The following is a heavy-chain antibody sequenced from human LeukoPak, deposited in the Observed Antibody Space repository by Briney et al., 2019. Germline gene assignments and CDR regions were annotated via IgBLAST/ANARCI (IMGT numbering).Heavy chain of an antibody. J-gene: IGHJ6*02. CDR2: ISYDGSNE. CDR1: GFTFSIYP. Sequence: GGSLRLSCAASGFTFSIYPIHWVRQAPGKGLEWVAGISYDGSNEYYADSVKGRFTISRDNSKNTLYLQMNSLRAEDTAVYYCAKDLALWFGELLVSYYYGMDVWGQGTTVTVSS. V-gene: IGHV3-30*04. D-gene: IGHD3-10*01. CDR3: AKDLALWFGELLVSYYYGMDV.